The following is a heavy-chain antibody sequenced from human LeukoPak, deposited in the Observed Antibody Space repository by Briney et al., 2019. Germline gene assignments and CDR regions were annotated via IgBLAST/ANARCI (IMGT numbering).Heavy chain of an antibody. J-gene: IGHJ5*02. CDR3: ARDRSSSYTRDWFDP. CDR1: GYSISSGYY. Sequence: PSETLSLTCAVSGYSISSGYYWGWIRQPPGKGLEWIGSIYHSGSTYYNPSLKSRVTISVDTSKNQFSLKLSSVTAADTAVYYCARDRSSSYTRDWFDPWGQGALVTVSS. D-gene: IGHD6-13*01. V-gene: IGHV4-38-2*02. CDR2: IYHSGST.